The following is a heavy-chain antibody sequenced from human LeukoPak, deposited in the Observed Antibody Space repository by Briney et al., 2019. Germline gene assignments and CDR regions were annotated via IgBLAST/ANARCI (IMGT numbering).Heavy chain of an antibody. CDR2: ISGSGGST. V-gene: IGHV3-23*01. CDR3: AKDRGLSSGPGVLDY. D-gene: IGHD3-22*01. CDR1: GFTFSSYG. J-gene: IGHJ4*02. Sequence: GRSLRLSCAASGFTFSSYGMSWVRQAPGKGLEWVSAISGSGGSTYYADSVKGRFTISRDNSKNTLYLQMNSLRAEDTAVYYCAKDRGLSSGPGVLDYWGQGTLVTVSS.